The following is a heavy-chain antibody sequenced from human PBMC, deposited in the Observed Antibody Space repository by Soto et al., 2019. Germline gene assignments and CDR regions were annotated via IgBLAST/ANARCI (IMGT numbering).Heavy chain of an antibody. CDR2: TSFDGVNR. V-gene: IGHV3-30-3*01. Sequence: PGGSLRLSCVASGFNFDTYIMHWVRQAPGKGPEWVAFTSFDGVNRYYADSVKRRFTISRDNSKNTLFLQMNSLRPDDTVVYYCARGGTTSASGYCFVWWGQGTLVTVYS. CDR3: ARGGTTSASGYCFVW. D-gene: IGHD2-2*01. CDR1: GFNFDTYI. J-gene: IGHJ4*02.